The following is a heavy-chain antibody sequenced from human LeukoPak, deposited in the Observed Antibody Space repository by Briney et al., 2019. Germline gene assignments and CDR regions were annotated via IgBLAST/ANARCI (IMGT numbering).Heavy chain of an antibody. CDR3: ARENYDTLTGYYRGGYYYYYMDV. V-gene: IGHV4-38-2*02. Sequence: PSETLSLTCTVSGYSISSGYYWGWIRPPPGEGLEWIGSIYHSGSTYYNPSLKSRVTISVDTSKNQFSLKLSSVTAADTAVYYCARENYDTLTGYYRGGYYYYYMDVWGKGTTVTVSS. CDR1: GYSISSGYY. CDR2: IYHSGST. D-gene: IGHD3-9*01. J-gene: IGHJ6*03.